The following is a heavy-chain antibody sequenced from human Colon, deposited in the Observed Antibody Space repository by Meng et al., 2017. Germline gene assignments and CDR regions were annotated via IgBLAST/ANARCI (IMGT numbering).Heavy chain of an antibody. Sequence: SETLSLTCPVSGFSITSGYYWGWIRQPPGKGLEWLGSIYHSGITYYNPSLKSRLTISVDTSKNQFSLKLTSVTAADTAVYYCAREVEQCLANWYFDLWGRGTLVTVSS. CDR3: AREVEQCLANWYFDL. J-gene: IGHJ2*01. D-gene: IGHD6-19*01. CDR2: IYHSGIT. CDR1: GFSITSGYY. V-gene: IGHV4-38-2*02.